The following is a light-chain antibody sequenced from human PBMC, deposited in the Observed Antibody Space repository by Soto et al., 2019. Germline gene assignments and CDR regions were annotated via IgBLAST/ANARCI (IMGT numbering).Light chain of an antibody. CDR2: DVI. Sequence: QSVLTQPASVSGSPGQSITISCTGTSSDVGGYNYVSWYQHHPGKAPKLMIYDVINRPSGVSNRFSASKSGNTASLTISGLQAEDEADYYCSSYTSSNTHVFGGGTQLTVL. J-gene: IGLJ3*02. CDR1: SSDVGGYNY. V-gene: IGLV2-14*01. CDR3: SSYTSSNTHV.